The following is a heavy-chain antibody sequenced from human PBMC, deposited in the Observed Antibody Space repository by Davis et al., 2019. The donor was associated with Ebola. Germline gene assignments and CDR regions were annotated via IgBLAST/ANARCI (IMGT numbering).Heavy chain of an antibody. CDR2: IYTSGST. V-gene: IGHV4-4*07. J-gene: IGHJ4*03. CDR3: ARVHYYDSSGYNFDY. CDR1: GGSISSYY. Sequence: PSETLSLTCTVSGGSISSYYWSWIRQPAGKGLEWIGRIYTSGSTNYNPSLKSRVTTSVDTSKNQFSLKLSSVTAADTAVYYCARVHYYDSSGYNFDYWGQGTMVTVSS. D-gene: IGHD3-22*01.